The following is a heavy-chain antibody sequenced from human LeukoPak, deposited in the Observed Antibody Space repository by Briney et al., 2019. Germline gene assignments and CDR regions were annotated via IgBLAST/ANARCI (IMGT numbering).Heavy chain of an antibody. D-gene: IGHD5-24*01. CDR1: GFTFSSYS. CDR2: ITASGTAM. J-gene: IGHJ5*01. V-gene: IGHV3-23*01. Sequence: GGSLRLSCAASGFTFSSYSMNWVRQAPGKGLEWVSHITASGTAMFYADPVKGRFTISRDNSKNTLSLQMNSLRAEDTALYYCAKGRGSDRDGFNFSGFRSAMPFPDSWGQGTLVTVSS. CDR3: AKGRGSDRDGFNFSGFRSAMPFPDS.